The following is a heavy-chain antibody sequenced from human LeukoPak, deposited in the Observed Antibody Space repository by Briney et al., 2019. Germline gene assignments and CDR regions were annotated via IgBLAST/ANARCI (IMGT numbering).Heavy chain of an antibody. CDR1: GFTVSSNY. Sequence: PGGSLRLSCAASGFTVSSNYMSWVRQAPGKGREWVSVIYSGGSTYYADSVKGRFTISRDNSKNTLYLQMNSLRAEDTAVYYCARDRGYSYGYFDYWGQGTLVTVSS. D-gene: IGHD5-18*01. J-gene: IGHJ4*02. V-gene: IGHV3-53*01. CDR2: IYSGGST. CDR3: ARDRGYSYGYFDY.